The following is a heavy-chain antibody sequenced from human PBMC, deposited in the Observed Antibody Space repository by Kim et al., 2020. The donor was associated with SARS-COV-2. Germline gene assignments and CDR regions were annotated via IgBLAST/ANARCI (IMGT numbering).Heavy chain of an antibody. CDR2: ISAYNGNT. V-gene: IGHV1-18*01. Sequence: ASVKVSCKASGYTFTSYGISWVRQAPGQGLEWMGWISAYNGNTNYAQKLQGRVTMTTDTSTSTAYMELRSLRSDDTAVYYCARDRPIAVAGTNWFDPWGQGTLVTVSS. D-gene: IGHD6-19*01. J-gene: IGHJ5*02. CDR1: GYTFTSYG. CDR3: ARDRPIAVAGTNWFDP.